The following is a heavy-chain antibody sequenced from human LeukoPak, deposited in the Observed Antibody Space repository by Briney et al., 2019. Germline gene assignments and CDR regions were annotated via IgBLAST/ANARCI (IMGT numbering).Heavy chain of an antibody. CDR2: ISGSGGST. CDR1: GFTFSSYW. D-gene: IGHD6-13*01. J-gene: IGHJ5*02. Sequence: GGSLRLSCAASGFTFSSYWMSWVRQAPGKGLEWVSAISGSGGSTYYADSVKGRFTISRDNSKNTPYLQMNSLRAEDTAVYYCAKDVGRYSSSWYGHWGQGTLVTVSS. CDR3: AKDVGRYSSSWYGH. V-gene: IGHV3-23*01.